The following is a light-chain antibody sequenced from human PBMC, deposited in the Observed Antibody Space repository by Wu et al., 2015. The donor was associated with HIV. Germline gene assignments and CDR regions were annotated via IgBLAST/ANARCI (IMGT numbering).Light chain of an antibody. CDR3: QQYNNRPLT. Sequence: EIVMTQSPATLSVSPGERVTLSCRASQSVSSNLAWYQQKPGQAPRLLISGASTRATGIPARFSGAGSGTEFALTISNLQSEDSAVYYCQQYNNRPLTFGGGTKVEIK. CDR2: GAS. V-gene: IGKV3-15*01. CDR1: QSVSSN. J-gene: IGKJ4*01.